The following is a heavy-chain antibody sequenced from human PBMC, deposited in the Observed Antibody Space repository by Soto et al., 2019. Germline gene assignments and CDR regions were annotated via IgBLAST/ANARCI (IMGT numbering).Heavy chain of an antibody. J-gene: IGHJ4*02. V-gene: IGHV3-66*01. D-gene: IGHD6-19*01. CDR1: GFTVSSNY. CDR3: ARSWAVAGSYDY. CDR2: IYSGGST. Sequence: EVQLVESGGGLVQPGGSLRLSCAASGFTVSSNYMNWVRQAPGKGLEWVSVIYSGGSTYYADSVKGRFTISRDNSKDTLYLQMSRLRAEGTAVYYCARSWAVAGSYDYWGQGTLVTVSS.